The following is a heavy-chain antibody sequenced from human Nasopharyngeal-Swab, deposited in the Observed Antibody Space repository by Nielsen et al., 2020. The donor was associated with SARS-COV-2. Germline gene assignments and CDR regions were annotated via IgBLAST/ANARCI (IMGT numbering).Heavy chain of an antibody. CDR1: GGTFTNYG. Sequence: SVQVSCKASGGTFTNYGITWVRQAPGQGLEWIGRIIPILRKANNARKFQGRVTITADKSTSTVYMELSSLRSEDTAVYYCARAGRGYSNGEIDGFHYMDVWGRGTAVAVSS. CDR2: IIPILRKA. V-gene: IGHV1-69*04. D-gene: IGHD5-12*01. J-gene: IGHJ6*03. CDR3: ARAGRGYSNGEIDGFHYMDV.